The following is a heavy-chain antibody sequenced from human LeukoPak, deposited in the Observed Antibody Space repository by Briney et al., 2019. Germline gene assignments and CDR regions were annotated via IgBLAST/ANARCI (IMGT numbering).Heavy chain of an antibody. CDR2: IKPDGDER. CDR1: GFTLSNFW. V-gene: IGHV3-7*01. D-gene: IGHD3-10*01. Sequence: GGSLRLSCSASGFTLSNFWIHWVRQAPGKGLEWVANIKPDGDERYYVDSVKGRFTISRDNAKNSLYLQMDSLTAEDTALYYCARDLYYYNSGSFAAFDIWGQGTMVTVSS. CDR3: ARDLYYYNSGSFAAFDI. J-gene: IGHJ3*02.